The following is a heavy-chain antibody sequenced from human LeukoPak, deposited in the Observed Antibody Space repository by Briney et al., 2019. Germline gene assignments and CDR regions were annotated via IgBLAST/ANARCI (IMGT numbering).Heavy chain of an antibody. Sequence: GGSLRLSCAASGFTFSSYWMHWVRQAPGKGLEWVSVIYSGGSTYYADSVKGRFTISRDNSKNTLYLQMNSLRAEDTAVYYCARFTPQGYGWGGYNRFDPWGQGTLVTVSS. J-gene: IGHJ5*02. CDR3: ARFTPQGYGWGGYNRFDP. CDR1: GFTFSSYW. D-gene: IGHD3-16*01. V-gene: IGHV3-53*01. CDR2: IYSGGST.